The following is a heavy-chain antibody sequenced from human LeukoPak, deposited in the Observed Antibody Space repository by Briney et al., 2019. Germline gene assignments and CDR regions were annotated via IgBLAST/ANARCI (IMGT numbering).Heavy chain of an antibody. CDR3: ARTAAGLLDY. CDR1: GGSISSGSYY. V-gene: IGHV4-61*02. CDR2: IYTSGST. D-gene: IGHD6-13*01. Sequence: SETLSLTCTVSGGSISSGSYYWSWIRQPAGKGLEWIGRIYTSGSTNYNPSLKSRVTISVDTSKNQFSLKLSSVTAADTAVYYCARTAAGLLDYWGQGTLVTVSS. J-gene: IGHJ4*02.